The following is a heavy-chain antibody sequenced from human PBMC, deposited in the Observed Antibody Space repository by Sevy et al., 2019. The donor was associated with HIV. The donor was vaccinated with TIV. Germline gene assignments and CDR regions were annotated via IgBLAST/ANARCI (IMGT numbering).Heavy chain of an antibody. D-gene: IGHD3-10*01. CDR2: INHSGST. Sequence: TLSLTCAVYGGSFSGYYWSWIRQPPGKGLEWIGEINHSGSTNYNPSLKSRVTISVDTSKNQFSLKLSSVTAADTAVYYCARDSGSHYYYYGMDVWGQGTTVTVSS. V-gene: IGHV4-34*01. J-gene: IGHJ6*02. CDR3: ARDSGSHYYYYGMDV. CDR1: GGSFSGYY.